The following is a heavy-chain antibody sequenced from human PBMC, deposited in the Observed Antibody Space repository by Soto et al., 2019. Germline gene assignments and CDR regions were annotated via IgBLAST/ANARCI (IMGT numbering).Heavy chain of an antibody. V-gene: IGHV4-31*03. CDR3: ARRGIAMVKDAFDI. CDR2: IYYSGST. Sequence: QVQLQESGPGLVKPSQTLSLTCTVSGGSISSGGYYWSWIRQHPGKGLEWIGYIYYSGSTYYNPSLKSRVTISVDTSKNQFSLKLSSVTAADTAVYYCARRGIAMVKDAFDIWGQGTMVTVSS. CDR1: GGSISSGGYY. D-gene: IGHD5-18*01. J-gene: IGHJ3*02.